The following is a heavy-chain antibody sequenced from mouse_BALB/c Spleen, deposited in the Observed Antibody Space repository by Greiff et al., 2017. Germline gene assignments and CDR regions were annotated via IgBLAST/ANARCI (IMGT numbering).Heavy chain of an antibody. CDR2: IDPETGGT. V-gene: IGHV1-15*01. CDR1: GYTFTDYE. D-gene: IGHD1-1*01. Sequence: QVHVKQSGAELVRPGASVTLSCKASGYTFTDYEMHWVKQTPVHGLEWIGAIDPETGGTAYNQKFKGKATLTADKSSSTAYMELRSLTSEDSAVYYCTRNDGFAYWGQGTLVTVSA. CDR3: TRNDGFAY. J-gene: IGHJ3*01.